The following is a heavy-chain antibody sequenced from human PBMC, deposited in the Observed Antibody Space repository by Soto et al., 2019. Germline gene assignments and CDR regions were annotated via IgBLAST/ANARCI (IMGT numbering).Heavy chain of an antibody. J-gene: IGHJ4*02. V-gene: IGHV4-39*01. D-gene: IGHD2-21*01. CDR3: ARHLGNSGDWAFDH. CDR1: GGSISTNSHY. Sequence: QLQLQESGPGLVKPSETLSITCTVSGGSISTNSHYWAWIRQPPGKGLEWIASIHYDGRTYYNPPLKSRVSVSLDTSRNRFSLNLISVTASDAAIYYCARHLGNSGDWAFDHWGQGSLVTISS. CDR2: IHYDGRT.